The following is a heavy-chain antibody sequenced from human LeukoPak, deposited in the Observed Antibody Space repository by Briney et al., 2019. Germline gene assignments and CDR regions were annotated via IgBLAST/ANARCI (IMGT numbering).Heavy chain of an antibody. Sequence: GASVKVSCKASGYTFTSYAMHWVRQAPGQRLEWMGWSNAGNGNTKYSQEFQGRVTMTRNTSISTAYMELSSLRSEDTAVYYCARGLTNYDFWSGYSFWFDPWGQGTLVTVSS. CDR1: GYTFTSYA. J-gene: IGHJ5*02. CDR2: SNAGNGNT. D-gene: IGHD3-3*01. CDR3: ARGLTNYDFWSGYSFWFDP. V-gene: IGHV1-3*02.